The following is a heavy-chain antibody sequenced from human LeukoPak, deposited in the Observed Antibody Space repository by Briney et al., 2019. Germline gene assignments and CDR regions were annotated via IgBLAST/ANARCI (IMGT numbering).Heavy chain of an antibody. CDR2: IKEDGSEK. V-gene: IGHV3-7*03. CDR3: ARGYCSGDNCYAGPIFDF. Sequence: GGSLRRSCVVSGFTFNNYWMAWARQAPGKGLEWVANIKEDGSEKYYVDSVKGRFTISRDNAENSLYLQMNSLRTDDTAVYYCARGYCSGDNCYAGPIFDFWGQGTLVTVSS. J-gene: IGHJ4*02. D-gene: IGHD2-2*01. CDR1: GFTFNNYW.